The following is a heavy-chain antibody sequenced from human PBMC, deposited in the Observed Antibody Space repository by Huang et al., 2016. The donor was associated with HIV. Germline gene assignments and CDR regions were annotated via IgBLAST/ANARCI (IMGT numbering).Heavy chain of an antibody. D-gene: IGHD1-1*01. V-gene: IGHV4-39*02. J-gene: IGHJ3*01. CDR1: GDSVDSSYSY. Sequence: QVQLQESGQGLVKPSDPLSLTCIVSGDSVDSSYSYLGWVRQPPGKGLEWMGSIDSNDNTYYNKYLKSQITISVDTSKNHFSLNLKTVTAADTAVYYCSRGPSTPATELWGQGTMVTVSS. CDR2: IDSNDNT. CDR3: SRGPSTPATEL.